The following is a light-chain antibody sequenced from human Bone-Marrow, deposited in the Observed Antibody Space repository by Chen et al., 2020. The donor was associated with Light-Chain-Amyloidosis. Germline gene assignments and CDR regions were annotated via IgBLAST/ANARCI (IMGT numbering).Light chain of an antibody. CDR3: SSYTSSSTLV. V-gene: IGLV2-14*01. J-gene: IGLJ3*02. CDR1: SSDVGAYNH. Sequence: QSALTQPASVSGSPEQSITISCTGTSSDVGAYNHVSWYQQHPGKAPKLMIYEVSNRPSGVSIRFSGSKSGYTASLTISGLQDEDEADYYCSSYTSSSTLVFGGGTKLTVL. CDR2: EVS.